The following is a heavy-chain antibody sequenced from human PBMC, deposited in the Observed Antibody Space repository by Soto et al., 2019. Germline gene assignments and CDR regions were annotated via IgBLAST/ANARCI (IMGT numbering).Heavy chain of an antibody. V-gene: IGHV3-48*02. Sequence: EVQLVESGGGLVQPGGSLRLSCVASGFTFSTDSMNWVRQAPGKGLEWVAHISTSGATRYYADSVKGRFTISRDNAKTSLSLQMDSLRNEDTAVYSCARFFGSGFDYWGQGTLVTVSS. CDR1: GFTFSTDS. CDR3: ARFFGSGFDY. CDR2: ISTSGATR. J-gene: IGHJ4*02. D-gene: IGHD6-25*01.